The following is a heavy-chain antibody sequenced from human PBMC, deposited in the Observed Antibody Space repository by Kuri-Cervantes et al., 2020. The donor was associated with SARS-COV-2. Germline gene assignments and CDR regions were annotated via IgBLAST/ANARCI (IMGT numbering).Heavy chain of an antibody. D-gene: IGHD7-27*01. V-gene: IGHV3-48*01. J-gene: IGHJ4*02. Sequence: GESPKISCAASGFTFSSYSMNWVRQAPGKGLEWVSYISSSSSTTYYADSVKGRFTISRDNSKNTLYLQMNSLRAEDTAVYYCAKGLGLYYFDYWGQGTLVTVSS. CDR2: ISSSSSTT. CDR3: AKGLGLYYFDY. CDR1: GFTFSSYS.